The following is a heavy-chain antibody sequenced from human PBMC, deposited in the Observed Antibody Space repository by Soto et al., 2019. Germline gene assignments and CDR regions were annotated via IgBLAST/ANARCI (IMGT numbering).Heavy chain of an antibody. V-gene: IGHV3-48*03. CDR1: GFTFSSYE. CDR2: ISSSGTTI. J-gene: IGHJ4*02. D-gene: IGHD3-10*01. CDR3: ARVSVVRGLIMGSFDY. Sequence: GGSLRLSCAASGFTFSSYEMNWVRQAPGKWLEWVSYISSSGTTIYHADSVKGRFTISRDNARNSLYLHMNSLRAEDTAVYYCARVSVVRGLIMGSFDYWGQGILVNVSS.